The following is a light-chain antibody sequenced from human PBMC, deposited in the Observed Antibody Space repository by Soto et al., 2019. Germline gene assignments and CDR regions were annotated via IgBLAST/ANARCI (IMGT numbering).Light chain of an antibody. V-gene: IGKV3-20*01. J-gene: IGKJ2*01. CDR1: QSVSSSY. CDR2: GAS. CDR3: HQYGSLYT. Sequence: EIVLTQSPGTLSLSPGERATLSCRASQSVSSSYLAWYQQKPGQAPRLLIYGASSRATGIPDRFSGSGSGTYFTLTISRLEPADFAVYYCHQYGSLYTFGQGTKLEIK.